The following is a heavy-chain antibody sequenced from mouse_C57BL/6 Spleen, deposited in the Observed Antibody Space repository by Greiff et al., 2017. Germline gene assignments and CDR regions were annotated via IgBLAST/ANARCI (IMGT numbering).Heavy chain of an antibody. CDR3: ARGNYYGSSYGYFDV. CDR2: IDPANGNT. V-gene: IGHV14-3*01. CDR1: GFTIKNTY. J-gene: IGHJ1*03. Sequence: VQLQQSVAELVRPGASVKLSCTASGFTIKNTYMHWVKQRPEQGLEWIGRIDPANGNTKYAPKVQGQATITADTSSNTAYLQLSSLTSEDTAIYCCARGNYYGSSYGYFDVWGTGTTVTVSS. D-gene: IGHD1-1*01.